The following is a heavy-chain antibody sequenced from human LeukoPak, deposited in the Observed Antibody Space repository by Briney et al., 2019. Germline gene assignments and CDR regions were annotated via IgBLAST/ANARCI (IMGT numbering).Heavy chain of an antibody. CDR3: AREEEDWFDP. V-gene: IGHV4-34*01. J-gene: IGHJ5*02. CDR1: GGSFSGYY. Sequence: SETLSLTCAVYGGSFSGYYWSWIRQPPGKGLEWIGEINHSGSTNYNPSLKSRVTISVDTSKNQFSLKLSSVTAADTAVYYCAREEEDWFDPWGQGTLVTVSS. CDR2: INHSGST.